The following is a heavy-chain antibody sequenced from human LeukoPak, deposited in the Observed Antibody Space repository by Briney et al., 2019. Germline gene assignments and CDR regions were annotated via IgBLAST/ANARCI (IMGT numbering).Heavy chain of an antibody. CDR1: GGSISSYY. CDR2: IYYSGST. V-gene: IGHV4-59*08. Sequence: SQTLSLTCTVSGGSISSYYWSWIRQPPGKGLEWIGYIYYSGSTNYNPSLKSRVTISVDTSKNQFSLKLSSVTAADTAVYYCARRLVATRKMYYFDYWGQGTLVTVSS. CDR3: ARRLVATRKMYYFDY. J-gene: IGHJ4*02. D-gene: IGHD5-12*01.